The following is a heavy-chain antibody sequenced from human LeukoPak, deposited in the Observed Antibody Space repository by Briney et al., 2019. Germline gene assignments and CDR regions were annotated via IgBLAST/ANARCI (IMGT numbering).Heavy chain of an antibody. D-gene: IGHD3-9*01. Sequence: GGSLRLSCAASGFTFTSYYMHWVRQAPGKGLVWVSRISGDGSNTIYADSVKGRFTISRDNSKNTLYLQMNSLRAEDTAVYYCARDTTGYHYYFDYWGQGTLVTVSS. CDR3: ARDTTGYHYYFDY. CDR1: GFTFTSYY. V-gene: IGHV3-74*01. J-gene: IGHJ4*02. CDR2: ISGDGSNT.